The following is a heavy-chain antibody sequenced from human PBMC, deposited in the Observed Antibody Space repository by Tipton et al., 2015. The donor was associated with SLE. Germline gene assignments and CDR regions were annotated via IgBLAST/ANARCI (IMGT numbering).Heavy chain of an antibody. J-gene: IGHJ3*02. D-gene: IGHD6-13*01. V-gene: IGHV4-59*08. CDR1: GGSISSYH. CDR2: IDYSGST. Sequence: TLSLTCTVSGGSISSYHWNWIRQPPGKGLEWIGYIDYSGSTNYNPSLKSRVTISVDTSKNQFSLKLSSVTAADTAVYYCARRGGIGAFDIWGQGTMVTVSS. CDR3: ARRGGIGAFDI.